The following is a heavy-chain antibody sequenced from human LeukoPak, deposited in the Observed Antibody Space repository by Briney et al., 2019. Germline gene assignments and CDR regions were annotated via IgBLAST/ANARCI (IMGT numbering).Heavy chain of an antibody. CDR3: ARGGFAVSFDY. CDR1: GGSISSYY. CDR2: IYTSGST. V-gene: IGHV4-4*07. J-gene: IGHJ4*02. D-gene: IGHD3-10*01. Sequence: SSETLSLTCTVSGGSISSYYWSWIRQPAGKGLEWIGRIYTSGSTNYNPSLKSRVTISVDTSKNQFSLKLSSVTAADTAVYYCARGGFAVSFDYWGQGTLVTVSS.